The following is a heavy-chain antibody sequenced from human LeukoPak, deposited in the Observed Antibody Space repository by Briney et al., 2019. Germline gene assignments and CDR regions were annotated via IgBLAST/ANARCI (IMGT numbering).Heavy chain of an antibody. CDR1: GYTFTDYY. J-gene: IGHJ4*02. V-gene: IGHV1-2*02. Sequence: ASVKVSCKASGYTFTDYYMHWVRQAPGQGREWMGWINPNSCGTNYAQKFQGRVTMIRDTSISTAYMELSRLRSDDTAVYYCARASYYYDSSGYPGYYFDYWGQGTLVTVSS. D-gene: IGHD3-22*01. CDR3: ARASYYYDSSGYPGYYFDY. CDR2: INPNSCGT.